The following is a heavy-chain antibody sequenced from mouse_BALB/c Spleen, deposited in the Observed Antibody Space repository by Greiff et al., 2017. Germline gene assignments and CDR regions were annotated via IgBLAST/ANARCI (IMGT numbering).Heavy chain of an antibody. CDR1: GYTFTSYW. J-gene: IGHJ4*01. CDR2: INPSTGYT. D-gene: IGHD1-1*01. V-gene: IGHV1-7*01. Sequence: VKLQESGAELAKPGASVKMSCKASGYTFTSYWMHWVKQRPGQGLEWIGYINPSTGYTEYNQKFKDKATLTADKSSSTAYMQLSSLTSEDSAVYYCARSLHYYGSSYGAMDYWGQGTSVTVSS. CDR3: ARSLHYYGSSYGAMDY.